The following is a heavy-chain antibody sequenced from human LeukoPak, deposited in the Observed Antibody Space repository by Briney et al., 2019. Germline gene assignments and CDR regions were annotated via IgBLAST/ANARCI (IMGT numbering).Heavy chain of an antibody. CDR2: ISGSGGST. V-gene: IGHV3-23*01. CDR1: GFTFSSYA. CDR3: AKHWRVNKVSEDY. D-gene: IGHD1-1*01. Sequence: SGGSLRLSCAASGFTFSSYAMSWVRQAPGKGLEWVSAISGSGGSTYYADSVKGRFTISRDNSKNALYLQMNSLRAEDTAVYYCAKHWRVNKVSEDYWGQGTLVTVSS. J-gene: IGHJ4*02.